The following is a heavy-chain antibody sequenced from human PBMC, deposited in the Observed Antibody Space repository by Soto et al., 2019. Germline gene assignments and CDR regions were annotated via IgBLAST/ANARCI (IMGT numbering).Heavy chain of an antibody. CDR1: GGSISSSSYY. J-gene: IGHJ6*03. V-gene: IGHV4-39*01. CDR2: IYYSGST. CDR3: ARYPGFSGWYLDYYYMDV. Sequence: SETLSLTCTVSGGSISSSSYYWGWIRQPPGKGLEWIGSIYYSGSTYYNPSLKSRVTISVDTSKNQFSLKLSSVTAADTAVYYCARYPGFSGWYLDYYYMDVWGKGTTVTVSS. D-gene: IGHD6-19*01.